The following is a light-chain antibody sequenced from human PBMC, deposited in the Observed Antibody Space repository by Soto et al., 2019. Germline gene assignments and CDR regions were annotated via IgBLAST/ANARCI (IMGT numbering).Light chain of an antibody. CDR3: QQYNDWPT. CDR2: GPS. J-gene: IGKJ1*01. Sequence: EIVLTQSPGTLSLSPGERATLSCRASQSVSNNYLAWHQQQPGQPPRPLIYGPSNRATGLPDRFSGSGSGTDFTLTTSGLQSEDFAVYSCQQYNDWPTFAQGTKVDI. V-gene: IGKV3-20*01. CDR1: QSVSNNY.